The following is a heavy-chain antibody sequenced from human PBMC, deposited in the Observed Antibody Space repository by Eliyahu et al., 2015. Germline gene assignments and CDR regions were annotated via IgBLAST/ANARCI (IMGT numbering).Heavy chain of an antibody. CDR3: AKQRGGSYSSSSWVFLDY. Sequence: QVQLVESGGGVVQPGGSLRLSCAASGFTFSSYGMHWVRQAPGKGLEWVAFIRYDGSNKYYADSVKGRFTISRDNSKNTLYLQMNSLRAEDTAVYYCAKQRGGSYSSSSWVFLDYWGQGTLVTVSS. J-gene: IGHJ4*02. CDR2: IRYDGSNK. V-gene: IGHV3-30*02. D-gene: IGHD6-6*01. CDR1: GFTFSSYG.